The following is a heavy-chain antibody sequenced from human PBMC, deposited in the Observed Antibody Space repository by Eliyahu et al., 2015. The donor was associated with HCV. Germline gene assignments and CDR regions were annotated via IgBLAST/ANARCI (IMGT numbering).Heavy chain of an antibody. CDR1: GXTFTAYQ. V-gene: IGHV1-2*02. Sequence: QVQLVQSGAEVKTPGASVKVXCXASGXTFTAYQMHWVRXXPGQGLEWMGWINPNSGGTXYAQKFQGRVTMTRDTSISTAYMELSRLRSDDTAVYYCARPSGSYGMYYFDYWGQGTLVTVSS. CDR3: ARPSGSYGMYYFDY. D-gene: IGHD1-26*01. CDR2: INPNSGGT. J-gene: IGHJ4*02.